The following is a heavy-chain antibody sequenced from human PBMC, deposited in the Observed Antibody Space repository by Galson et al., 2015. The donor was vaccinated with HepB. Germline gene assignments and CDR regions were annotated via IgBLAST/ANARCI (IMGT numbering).Heavy chain of an antibody. CDR2: INTGKGYT. CDR3: AREGFDYIWGSYGLDDHYYYHMDV. CDR1: GYTFTTYG. Sequence: SVKVSCKASGYTFTTYGLHWVRQAPGQRLEWMGWINTGKGYTKYSQKFQGRVTIARDTSASTAYMELSSLRSEDTAVYYCAREGFDYIWGSYGLDDHYYYHMDVWGTGTTVTVSS. V-gene: IGHV1-3*04. J-gene: IGHJ6*03. D-gene: IGHD3-16*01.